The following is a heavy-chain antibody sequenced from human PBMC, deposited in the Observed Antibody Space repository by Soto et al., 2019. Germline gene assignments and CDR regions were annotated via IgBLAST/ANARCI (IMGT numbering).Heavy chain of an antibody. V-gene: IGHV3-15*07. CDR1: GFNFINAW. CDR2: IKSKTEGGTT. Sequence: EVQLVESGGGLVEPGGSLRLSCAASGFNFINAWMHWVRQAPGKGLEWVGRIKSKTEGGTTDYAAPVKGRFIISRDDSKNTLYLQINSLKMEDTAVYYCSALGVWGQGTTVTVSS. D-gene: IGHD1-26*01. CDR3: SALGV. J-gene: IGHJ6*02.